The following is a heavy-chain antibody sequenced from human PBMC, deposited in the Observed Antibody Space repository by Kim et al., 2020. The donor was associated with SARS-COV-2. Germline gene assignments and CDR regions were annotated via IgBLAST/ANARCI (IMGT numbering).Heavy chain of an antibody. D-gene: IGHD4-17*01. J-gene: IGHJ4*02. Sequence: SETLSLTCTVSGGSISSSSYYWGWIRQPPGKGLEWIGSIYYSGSTYYNPSLKSRVTISVDTSKNQFSLKLSSVTAADTAVYYCARHTENDYGDYWPFDYWGQGTLVTVSS. V-gene: IGHV4-39*01. CDR1: GGSISSSSYY. CDR3: ARHTENDYGDYWPFDY. CDR2: IYYSGST.